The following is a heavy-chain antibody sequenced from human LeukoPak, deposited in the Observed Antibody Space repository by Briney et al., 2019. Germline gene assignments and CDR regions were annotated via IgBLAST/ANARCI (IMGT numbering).Heavy chain of an antibody. V-gene: IGHV4-34*01. CDR2: ITHDGRI. CDR1: GASFSGSY. CDR3: ATIYGDYSDFDS. Sequence: SETLSLTCAVYGASFSGSYWSWVRQPPGKGLEWIGEITHDGRIYYDPSLKSRVTISVDTSMNQFSLKLTCVTAADTAVYYCATIYGDYSDFDSWGQGTLVTVSS. J-gene: IGHJ4*02. D-gene: IGHD4-17*01.